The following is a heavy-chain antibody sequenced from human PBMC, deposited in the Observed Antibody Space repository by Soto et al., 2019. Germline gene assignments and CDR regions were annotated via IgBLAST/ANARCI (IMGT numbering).Heavy chain of an antibody. CDR3: ARDLNLGSFDY. J-gene: IGHJ4*02. V-gene: IGHV3-48*01. CDR1: GFTFSSYS. Sequence: GGSLRLSCAASGFTFSSYSMNWVRQAPGKGLEWVSYISSSSSTIYYADSVKGRFTISRDNAKNSLYLQMNSPRAEDTAVYYCARDLNLGSFDYWGQGTLVTVSS. CDR2: ISSSSSTI.